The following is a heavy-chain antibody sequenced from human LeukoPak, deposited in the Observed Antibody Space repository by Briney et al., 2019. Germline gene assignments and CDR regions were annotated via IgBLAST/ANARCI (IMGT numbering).Heavy chain of an antibody. D-gene: IGHD3-22*01. CDR1: GGSVNSGTYY. V-gene: IGHV4-39*07. J-gene: IGHJ4*02. Sequence: PSETLSLTSTVSGGSVNSGTYYWSWIRQPPGKGLEWIGNIYYSGSAYYNPSLKSRVTMSVDTSKNQFSLKLSSVTAADTAVYYCARKPIVNSAWYYFDYWGQGTLVTVSS. CDR2: IYYSGSA. CDR3: ARKPIVNSAWYYFDY.